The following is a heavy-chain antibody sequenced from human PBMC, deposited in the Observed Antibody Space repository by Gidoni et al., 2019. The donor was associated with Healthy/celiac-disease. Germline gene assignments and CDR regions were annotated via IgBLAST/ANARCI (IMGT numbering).Heavy chain of an antibody. J-gene: IGHJ4*02. Sequence: QVQLVESGGGVVQPGRSLRPSCAASGSTCSSYAMHWVRQAPGKGLEWVAVISYDGSNKYYADSVKGRFTISRDNSKNTLYLQMNSLRAEDTAVYYCARDAAYCSGGSCYEDYFDYWGQGTLVTVSS. CDR1: GSTCSSYA. CDR3: ARDAAYCSGGSCYEDYFDY. CDR2: ISYDGSNK. D-gene: IGHD2-15*01. V-gene: IGHV3-30-3*01.